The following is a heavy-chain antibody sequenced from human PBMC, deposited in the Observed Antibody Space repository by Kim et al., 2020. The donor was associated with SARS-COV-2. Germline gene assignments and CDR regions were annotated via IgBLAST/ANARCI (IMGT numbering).Heavy chain of an antibody. CDR3: ARLDYGDY. Sequence: DSYTNYSPYFQGHVTISADKSISTAYLQWSSLKASDTAMYYCARLDYGDYWGQGTLVTVSS. D-gene: IGHD3-16*01. CDR2: DSYT. J-gene: IGHJ4*02. V-gene: IGHV5-10-1*01.